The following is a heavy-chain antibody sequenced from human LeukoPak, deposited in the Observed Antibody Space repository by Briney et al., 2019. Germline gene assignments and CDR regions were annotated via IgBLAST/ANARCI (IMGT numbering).Heavy chain of an antibody. CDR3: ARRMATVTDAFDI. V-gene: IGHV4-59*08. J-gene: IGHJ3*02. D-gene: IGHD5-24*01. CDR1: GDSLTSHF. CDR2: VFHSGTT. Sequence: SETLSLTCNVSGDSLTSHFWSWIRQTPGKGLEWIGYVFHSGTTNYSPSLKSRVTISLDTSKKQFYLRLASVTAADTALYYCARRMATVTDAFDIWGRGTMVSVS.